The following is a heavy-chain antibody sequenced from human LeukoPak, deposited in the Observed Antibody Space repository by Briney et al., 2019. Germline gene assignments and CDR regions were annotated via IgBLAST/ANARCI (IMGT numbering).Heavy chain of an antibody. Sequence: ASVKVSCKASGGTFSSYAISWVRQAPGQGLEWMGGIIPIFGTANYAQKFQGRVTITADESTSTAYIELSSLRSEDTAVYYCATAGIVGATRFSPFDYWGQGTLVTVSS. D-gene: IGHD1-26*01. J-gene: IGHJ4*02. CDR3: ATAGIVGATRFSPFDY. CDR2: IIPIFGTA. CDR1: GGTFSSYA. V-gene: IGHV1-69*13.